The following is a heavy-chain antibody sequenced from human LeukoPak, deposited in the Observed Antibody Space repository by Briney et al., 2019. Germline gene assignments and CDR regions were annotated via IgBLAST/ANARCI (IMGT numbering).Heavy chain of an antibody. CDR3: ARESPPQYSYDSSSYLGPMDAFDI. Sequence: PGGSLRLSCAASGFTFSSYWMHWVRQAPGKGLVWVSRINSDGSSTSYADSVKGRFTISRDNAKNTLYLQMNSLRAEDTAVYYCARESPPQYSYDSSSYLGPMDAFDIWGQGTMVTVSS. CDR2: INSDGSST. CDR1: GFTFSSYW. V-gene: IGHV3-74*01. D-gene: IGHD3-22*01. J-gene: IGHJ3*02.